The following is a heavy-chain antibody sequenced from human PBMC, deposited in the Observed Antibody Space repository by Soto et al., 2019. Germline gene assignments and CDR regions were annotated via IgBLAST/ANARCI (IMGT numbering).Heavy chain of an antibody. CDR3: AKDRVKKNYYYYMDV. J-gene: IGHJ6*03. CDR1: GFTFDDYA. D-gene: IGHD6-13*01. Sequence: EVQLVESGGGLVQPGRSLRLSCAASGFTFDDYAMHWVRQAPGKVLEWVSGMSWNSGSIGYADSVKGRFTISRDNAKNTLYLQMNSLRAEDTALYYCAKDRVKKNYYYYMDVWGKGTTVTVSS. V-gene: IGHV3-9*01. CDR2: MSWNSGSI.